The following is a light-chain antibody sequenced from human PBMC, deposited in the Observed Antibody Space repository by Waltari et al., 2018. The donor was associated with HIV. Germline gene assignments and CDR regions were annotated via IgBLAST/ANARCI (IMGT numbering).Light chain of an antibody. CDR2: DNN. CDR1: SPHIGNNY. V-gene: IGLV1-51*01. Sequence: QSVLTQPPSVSAAPGQKVTISCSGRSPHIGNNYVSWSQQLPGTAPKLLIYDNNKRPSGIPDRFSGSKSGTSATLGITGLQTGDEADYYCGTWDSSLSAGGVFGGGTKLTVL. J-gene: IGLJ2*01. CDR3: GTWDSSLSAGGV.